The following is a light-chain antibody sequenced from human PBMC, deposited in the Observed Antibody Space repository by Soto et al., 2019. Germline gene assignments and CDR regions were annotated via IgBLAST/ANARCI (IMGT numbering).Light chain of an antibody. CDR1: QTISNW. CDR3: QKYNSAPLT. J-gene: IGKJ4*01. V-gene: IGKV1-27*01. CDR2: KAS. Sequence: IQMTQSPSALSASVGDRVTITCRASQTISNWLAWYQQKPGKAPKLLIYKASTLQAGVPSRFSGSGSGTDFTLTISSLQPEDVAAYYCQKYNSAPLTFGGGTKVDIK.